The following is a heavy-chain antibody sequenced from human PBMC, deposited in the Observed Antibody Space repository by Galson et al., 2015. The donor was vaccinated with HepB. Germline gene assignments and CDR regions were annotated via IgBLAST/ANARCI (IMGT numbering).Heavy chain of an antibody. Sequence: SLRLSCAASGFTVSSNYMSWVRQAPGKGLEWVSVIYSGGSTYYADSVKGRFTISRHNSKNTLYLQMNSLRAEDTAVYYCARGGLYYFSPGCYGQTWGQGTLVTVSS. CDR3: ARGGLYYFSPGCYGQT. V-gene: IGHV3-53*04. CDR1: GFTVSSNY. CDR2: IYSGGST. D-gene: IGHD3-10*01. J-gene: IGHJ5*02.